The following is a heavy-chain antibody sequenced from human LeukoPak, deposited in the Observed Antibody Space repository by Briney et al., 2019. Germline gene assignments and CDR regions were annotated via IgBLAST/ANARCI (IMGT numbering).Heavy chain of an antibody. J-gene: IGHJ3*02. D-gene: IGHD3-9*01. V-gene: IGHV4-39*07. CDR3: ARGRPRLRAIDLYDILTGPRRGNNAFDI. CDR1: GGSISSSSYY. CDR2: IYYSGST. Sequence: SETLSLTCTVSGGSISSSSYYWGWIRQPPGKGLEWIGSIYYSGSTYYNPSLKSRITISVDTSKNQFSLKLSSVTAADTAVYYCARGRPRLRAIDLYDILTGPRRGNNAFDIWGQGTMVTVSS.